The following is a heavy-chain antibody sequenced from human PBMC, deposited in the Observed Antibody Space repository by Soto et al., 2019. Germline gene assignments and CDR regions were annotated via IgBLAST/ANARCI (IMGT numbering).Heavy chain of an antibody. CDR1: GFTFSSYS. J-gene: IGHJ4*02. V-gene: IGHV3-48*01. CDR3: ARDSYNCNDNYFDY. CDR2: ISSSSSTI. Sequence: GGSLRLSCAASGFTFSSYSMNWVRQAPGKGLEWVSYISSSSSTIYYADSVKGRFTISRDNAKNSLYLQMNSLRAEDTAVYYCARDSYNCNDNYFDYWGQGTLVTVSS. D-gene: IGHD1-1*01.